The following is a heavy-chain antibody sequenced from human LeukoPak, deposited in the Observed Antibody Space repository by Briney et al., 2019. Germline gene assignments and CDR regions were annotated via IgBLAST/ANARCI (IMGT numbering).Heavy chain of an antibody. CDR1: GGSISSSSYY. D-gene: IGHD5-18*01. CDR2: IYYSGST. V-gene: IGHV4-39*07. Sequence: SETLSLTCTVSGGSISSSSYYWGWIRQPPGTGLEWIGSIYYSGSTYYNPSLKSRVTISVDTSKNQFSLKLSSVTAADTAVYYCARLGGSYGSDAFDIWGQGTMVTVSS. CDR3: ARLGGSYGSDAFDI. J-gene: IGHJ3*02.